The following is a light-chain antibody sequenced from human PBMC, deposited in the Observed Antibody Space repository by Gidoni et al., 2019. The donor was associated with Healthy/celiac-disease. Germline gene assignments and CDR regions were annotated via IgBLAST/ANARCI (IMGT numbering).Light chain of an antibody. V-gene: IGKV1-8*01. J-gene: IGKJ1*01. CDR2: AAS. Sequence: AIRMTQSPSSFSASTGDRVTITCRASQGISSYLVLYQQKPGKAPKLLIYAASTLQSGVPSRFSGRGSGTDFTLTISCLQSEDFATYYCQQYYRYPRTFGQGTKVEIK. CDR3: QQYYRYPRT. CDR1: QGISSY.